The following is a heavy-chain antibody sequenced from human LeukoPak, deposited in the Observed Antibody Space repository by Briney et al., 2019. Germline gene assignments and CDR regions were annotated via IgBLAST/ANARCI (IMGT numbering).Heavy chain of an antibody. J-gene: IGHJ3*02. Sequence: ASVKVSCKASGYSFTAYYMHWVRQAPGQGLEWMGWINPNSGGTNYAQKFQGRVTMTRDTSITTAYMELSRLRSDDTAVYYCAKIVVVPAAKGGSFDIWGQGTMVTVS. V-gene: IGHV1-2*02. CDR2: INPNSGGT. D-gene: IGHD2-2*01. CDR1: GYSFTAYY. CDR3: AKIVVVPAAKGGSFDI.